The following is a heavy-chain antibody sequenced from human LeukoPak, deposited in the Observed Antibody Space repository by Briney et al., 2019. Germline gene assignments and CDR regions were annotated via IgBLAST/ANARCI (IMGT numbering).Heavy chain of an antibody. CDR2: SSGSGGST. J-gene: IGHJ5*02. D-gene: IGHD2/OR15-2a*01. Sequence: GGSLRLSCAASGFTFSSYAMSWVRQAPGKGLEWVSASSGSGGSTYNADSVKGRFTISRDNSKNTLYLQMNSLRAEDTAVYYCARLRADSGNIVQGCFDPWGQGTLVTVSS. CDR1: GFTFSSYA. V-gene: IGHV3-23*01. CDR3: ARLRADSGNIVQGCFDP.